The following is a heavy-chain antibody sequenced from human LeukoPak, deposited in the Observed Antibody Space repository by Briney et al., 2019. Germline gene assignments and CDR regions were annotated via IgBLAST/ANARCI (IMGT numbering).Heavy chain of an antibody. CDR1: GGSFSGYY. CDR2: INHSGST. J-gene: IGHJ4*02. D-gene: IGHD3-22*01. V-gene: IGHV4-34*01. CDR3: ARVEPHHYYDSSGYPDY. Sequence: PSETLSLTCAAYGGSFSGYYWSWIRQPPGKGLEWIGEINHSGSTNYNPSLKSRVTISVDTSKNQFSLKLSSVTAADTAVYYCARVEPHHYYDSSGYPDYWGQGTLVTVSS.